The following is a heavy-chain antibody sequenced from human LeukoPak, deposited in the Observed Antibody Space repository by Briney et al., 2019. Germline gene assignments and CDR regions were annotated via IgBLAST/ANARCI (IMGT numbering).Heavy chain of an antibody. CDR2: INPNSGGT. CDR3: ARTPLWSSSWSSFDY. V-gene: IGHV1-2*06. D-gene: IGHD6-13*01. J-gene: IGHJ4*02. Sequence: GASVKVSRKASGYTFTGYYMHWVRQAPGQGLEWMGRINPNSGGTNYAQKFQGRVTMTRDTSISTAYMELSRLRSDDTAVYYCARTPLWSSSWSSFDYWGQGTLVTVSS. CDR1: GYTFTGYY.